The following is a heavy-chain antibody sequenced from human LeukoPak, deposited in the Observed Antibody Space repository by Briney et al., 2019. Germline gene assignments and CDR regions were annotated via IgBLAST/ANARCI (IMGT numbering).Heavy chain of an antibody. CDR1: GFTFKSYW. CDR2: INSDGSTT. J-gene: IGHJ4*02. D-gene: IGHD6-19*01. Sequence: GGSLRLSCAVSGFTFKSYWMHWVRQAPGKGLVWVSRINSDGSTTSYADSVKGRFTISRDNAKNTLYLQMNSLRAEDTAVYFCSNSHSGAFDSWGQGTLVTVSS. CDR3: SNSHSGAFDS. V-gene: IGHV3-74*01.